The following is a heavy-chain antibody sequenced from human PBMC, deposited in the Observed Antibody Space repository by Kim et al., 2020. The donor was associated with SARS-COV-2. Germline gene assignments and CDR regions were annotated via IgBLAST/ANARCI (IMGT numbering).Heavy chain of an antibody. J-gene: IGHJ4*02. D-gene: IGHD6-13*01. CDR3: ARAGGIAAAGLIDY. CDR2: IIPILGIA. Sequence: SVKVSCKASGGTFSSYAISWVRQAPGQGLEWMGRIIPILGIANYAQKFQGRVTITADKSTSTAYMELSSLRSEDTAVYYCARAGGIAAAGLIDYWGQGTLVTVSS. V-gene: IGHV1-69*04. CDR1: GGTFSSYA.